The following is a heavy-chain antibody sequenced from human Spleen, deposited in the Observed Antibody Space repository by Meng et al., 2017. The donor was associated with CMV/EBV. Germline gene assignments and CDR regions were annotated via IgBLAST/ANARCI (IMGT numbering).Heavy chain of an antibody. CDR1: GFTFSSYS. CDR2: ISSSGSYI. Sequence: GGSLRLSCAASGFTFSSYSMNWVRQAPGKELEWVSSISSSGSYIYYADSVKGRFTISRDNAKNSLYLQMNSLRAEDTAVYYCARLGQQAYGMDVWGQGTTVTVSS. CDR3: ARLGQQAYGMDV. V-gene: IGHV3-21*04. D-gene: IGHD6-13*01. J-gene: IGHJ6*02.